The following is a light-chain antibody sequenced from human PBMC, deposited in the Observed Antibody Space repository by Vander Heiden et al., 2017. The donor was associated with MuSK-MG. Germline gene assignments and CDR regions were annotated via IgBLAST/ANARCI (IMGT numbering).Light chain of an antibody. J-gene: IGLJ3*02. Sequence: QSALTQPASVSGSPGQSITIPCTGTSSDVGGYNYVSWYQQPPGKAPKLMIYDVSNRPSGVSTRFSGSKSGNTASLTISGLQAEDEADYYCSSYTSSSTQGVFGGGTKLTVL. CDR3: SSYTSSSTQGV. V-gene: IGLV2-14*01. CDR1: SSDVGGYNY. CDR2: DVS.